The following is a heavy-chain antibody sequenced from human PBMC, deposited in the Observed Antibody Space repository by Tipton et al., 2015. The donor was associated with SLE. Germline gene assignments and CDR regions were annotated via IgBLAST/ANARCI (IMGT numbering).Heavy chain of an antibody. CDR3: AGGGFGSGQHGRFDP. V-gene: IGHV4-59*11. D-gene: IGHD3-10*01. J-gene: IGHJ5*02. Sequence: TLSLTCTVSGGSISGHYWSWIRQPPGKGLGWIGNIFYNGSTKTNPSFRSRSTISVDTSKKQFSLKLASVTVADTAVYYCAGGGFGSGQHGRFDPWGLGNLVTAPS. CDR2: IFYNGST. CDR1: GGSISGHY.